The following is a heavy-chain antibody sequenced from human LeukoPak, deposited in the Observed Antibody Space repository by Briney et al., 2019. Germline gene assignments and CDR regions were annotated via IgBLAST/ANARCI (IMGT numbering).Heavy chain of an antibody. CDR2: IRYDGSSK. CDR3: AKDLRSGDSSNWEASGVDY. CDR1: GFTFSSYW. D-gene: IGHD6-13*01. J-gene: IGHJ4*02. Sequence: GGSLRLSCAASGFTFSSYWMHWVRQAPGKGLEWVAFIRYDGSSKYYADSVKGRFIVSRDNSRNTLYLQMNSLRPEDTAVYYSAKDLRSGDSSNWEASGVDYWGQGTLVTVSS. V-gene: IGHV3-30*02.